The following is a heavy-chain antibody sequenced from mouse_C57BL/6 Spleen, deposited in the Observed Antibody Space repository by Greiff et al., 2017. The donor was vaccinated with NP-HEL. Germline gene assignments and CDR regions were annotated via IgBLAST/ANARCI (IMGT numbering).Heavy chain of an antibody. V-gene: IGHV1-82*01. D-gene: IGHD3-3*01. CDR1: GYAFSSSW. CDR2: IYPGDGDT. Sequence: QVQLQQSGPELVKPGASVKISCKASGYAFSSSWMNWVKQRPGKGLEWIGRIYPGDGDTNYNGKFKGKATLTADKSSSTAYMQLSSLTSEDSAVYFCARGRDAFDYWGQGTTPPVSS. CDR3: ARGRDAFDY. J-gene: IGHJ2*01.